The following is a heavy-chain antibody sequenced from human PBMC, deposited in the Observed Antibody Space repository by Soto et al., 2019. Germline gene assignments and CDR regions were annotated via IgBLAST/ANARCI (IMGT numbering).Heavy chain of an antibody. Sequence: HPGGSLRLSCAASGFTFSRYSFKWVRQAPGKGLEWVSHITSTSTTIYYADSVKGRFTISRDNAKNSLSLQMNSLRDEDTAVYYCGRDSGFGGSIDYWGQGILVTVSS. D-gene: IGHD3-10*01. V-gene: IGHV3-48*02. CDR1: GFTFSRYS. CDR3: GRDSGFGGSIDY. CDR2: ITSTSTTI. J-gene: IGHJ4*02.